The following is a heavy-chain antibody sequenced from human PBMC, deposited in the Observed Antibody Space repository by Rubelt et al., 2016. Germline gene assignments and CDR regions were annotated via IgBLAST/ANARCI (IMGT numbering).Heavy chain of an antibody. CDR1: GGSISRYS. Sequence: QVQLQESGPGLVKPSETLSLTCTVSGGSISRYSWSWIRKPAGKGLEWIGHIYASGNTNYNPSLKSRVTMSLDSSKNQFSLKLRSVTAADTAVYFCAGEISWSYSLDSWGQGTLVTVSS. D-gene: IGHD1-26*01. CDR2: IYASGNT. CDR3: AGEISWSYSLDS. V-gene: IGHV4-4*07. J-gene: IGHJ4*02.